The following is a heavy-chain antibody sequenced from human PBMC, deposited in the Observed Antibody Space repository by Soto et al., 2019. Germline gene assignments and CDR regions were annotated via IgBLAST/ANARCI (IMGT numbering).Heavy chain of an antibody. CDR3: ARRVMGSSWYFDY. V-gene: IGHV4-39*01. D-gene: IGHD6-13*01. J-gene: IGHJ4*02. Sequence: SETLSLTCTVSGGSIGSLYYWGWIRQPPGKGLEWIGNIFHRGNTYYNPSLKSRVTMSVDTSKNQFSLKVRSVIAADTAVYYCARRVMGSSWYFDYWGQGNLVTVS. CDR2: IFHRGNT. CDR1: GGSIGSLYY.